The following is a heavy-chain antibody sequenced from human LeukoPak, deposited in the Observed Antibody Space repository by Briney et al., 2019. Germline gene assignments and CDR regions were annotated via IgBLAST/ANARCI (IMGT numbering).Heavy chain of an antibody. CDR1: GGTFSSYA. D-gene: IGHD5-18*01. CDR3: ARVVYSYGDWFDP. CDR2: INPNSGGT. J-gene: IGHJ5*02. V-gene: IGHV1-2*06. Sequence: GASVKVSRKASGGTFSSYAISWVRQAPGQGVEWMGRINPNSGGTNYAQKFQGRVTMTRDTYISTAYMELSRLRSDDTAVYYCARVVYSYGDWFDPWGQGTLVTVSS.